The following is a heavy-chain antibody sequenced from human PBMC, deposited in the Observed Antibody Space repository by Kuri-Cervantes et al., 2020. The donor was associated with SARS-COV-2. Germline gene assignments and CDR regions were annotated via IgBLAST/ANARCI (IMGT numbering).Heavy chain of an antibody. Sequence: SVKVSCKASGGTFSSYAISWVRQAPGQGLEWMGGIIPIFGTANYAQKFQGRVTITADESTSTAYMELSSLRSEDTAVYYCAREVIAAAARGSLTWFDPCEQATLTVSS. V-gene: IGHV1-69*13. J-gene: IGHJ5*02. CDR3: AREVIAAAARGSLTWFDP. D-gene: IGHD6-13*01. CDR2: IIPIFGTA. CDR1: GGTFSSYA.